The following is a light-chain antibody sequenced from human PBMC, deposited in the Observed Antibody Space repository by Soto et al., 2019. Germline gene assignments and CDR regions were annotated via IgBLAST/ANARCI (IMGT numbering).Light chain of an antibody. CDR2: GVS. Sequence: EIVLTQSPGTLSLSPRERATLSCRASQSVTSNSLAWYQHRPGQAPRLLIYGVSNRAPGIPDRFSGSGSGTHFTLTIRRLEPEDFAVYYYKQYAASPRTFGQGTQVEVK. J-gene: IGKJ1*01. CDR3: KQYAASPRT. CDR1: QSVTSNS. V-gene: IGKV3-20*01.